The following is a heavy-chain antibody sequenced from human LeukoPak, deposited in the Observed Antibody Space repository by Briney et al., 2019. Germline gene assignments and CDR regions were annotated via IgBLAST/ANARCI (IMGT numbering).Heavy chain of an antibody. CDR2: IKQDGSEK. V-gene: IGHV3-7*01. CDR1: GFTFSSYW. CDR3: ARVRACSSTSCYTAEDY. J-gene: IGHJ4*02. Sequence: PGGSQRLSCAASGFTFSSYWMSWVRQAPGKGLEWVANIKQDGSEKYYVDSVKGRFTISRDNAKNSLYLQMNSLRAEDTAVYYCARVRACSSTSCYTAEDYWGQGTLVTVSS. D-gene: IGHD2-2*02.